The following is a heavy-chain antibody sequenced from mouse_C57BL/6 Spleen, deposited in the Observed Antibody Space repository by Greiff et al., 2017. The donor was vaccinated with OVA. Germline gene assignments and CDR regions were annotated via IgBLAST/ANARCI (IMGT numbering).Heavy chain of an antibody. CDR2: IDPETGGT. J-gene: IGHJ2*01. V-gene: IGHV1-15*01. CDR1: GYTFTDYE. Sequence: QVQLQQSGAELVRPGASVTLSCKASGYTFTDYEMHWVKQTPVHGLEWIGAIDPETGGTAYNQKFKGKAILTADKSSSTAYMELRSLTSEDSAVYYCTRDSSGLGYFDYWGQGTTLTVSS. D-gene: IGHD3-2*02. CDR3: TRDSSGLGYFDY.